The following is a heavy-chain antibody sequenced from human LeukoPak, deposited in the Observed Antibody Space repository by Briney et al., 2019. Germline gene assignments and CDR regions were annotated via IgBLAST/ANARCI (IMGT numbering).Heavy chain of an antibody. D-gene: IGHD6-13*01. CDR2: IYTSGST. Sequence: SETLSLTCTVSGGSISSGSYYWSWIRQPAGKGLEWIGRIYTSGSTNCNPSLKSRVTISVDTSKNQFSLKLSSVTAADTAVYYCARDYPKYSSSWYYWFDPWGQGTLVTVSS. CDR3: ARDYPKYSSSWYYWFDP. V-gene: IGHV4-61*02. CDR1: GGSISSGSYY. J-gene: IGHJ5*02.